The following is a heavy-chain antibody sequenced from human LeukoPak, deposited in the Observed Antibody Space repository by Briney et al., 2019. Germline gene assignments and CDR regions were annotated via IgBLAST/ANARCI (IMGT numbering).Heavy chain of an antibody. D-gene: IGHD3-9*01. CDR2: MNPNSGNT. CDR1: GYTFTSYD. J-gene: IGHJ4*02. Sequence: ASVKVSCKASGYTFTSYDINWVRQATGQGLEWMGWMNPNSGNTGYAQKFQGRVTMTRNTSISTAYMELSSLRSEDTAVYYCAKVGDDILTGYYTNPFDYWGQGTLVTVSS. V-gene: IGHV1-8*01. CDR3: AKVGDDILTGYYTNPFDY.